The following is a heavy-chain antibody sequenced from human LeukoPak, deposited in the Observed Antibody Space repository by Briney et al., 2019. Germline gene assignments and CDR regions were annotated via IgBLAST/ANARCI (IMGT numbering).Heavy chain of an antibody. Sequence: VASMKVSCKASGRTFSSYAISWVRQAPGQGLEWMGRIIPIFGTANYAQKFQGRVTITADESTSTAYMELSSLRSEDTAVYYCASRCSSTFPTAGYYYYYGMDVWGQGTTVTVSS. CDR3: ASRCSSTFPTAGYYYYYGMDV. CDR2: IIPIFGTA. V-gene: IGHV1-69*13. J-gene: IGHJ6*02. CDR1: GRTFSSYA. D-gene: IGHD2-2*01.